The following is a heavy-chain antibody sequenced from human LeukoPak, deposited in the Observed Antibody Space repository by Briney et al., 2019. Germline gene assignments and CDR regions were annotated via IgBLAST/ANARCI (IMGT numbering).Heavy chain of an antibody. CDR3: VKDWRGQVGGYYFDY. Sequence: GGSLRLSCAASGFTFSSYAMSWVRQAPGKGLEWVSAISGPGGTTYYADSVKGRFTISRDNSKNTLYLQMNSLRAEDTAVYYCVKDWRGQVGGYYFDYWGQGTLVTVSS. CDR2: ISGPGGTT. D-gene: IGHD6-19*01. J-gene: IGHJ4*02. V-gene: IGHV3-23*01. CDR1: GFTFSSYA.